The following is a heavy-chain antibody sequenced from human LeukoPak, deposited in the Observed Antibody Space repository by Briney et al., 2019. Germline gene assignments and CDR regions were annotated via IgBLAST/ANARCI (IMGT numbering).Heavy chain of an antibody. CDR1: GGSISSGDYY. D-gene: IGHD2-2*01. CDR2: IYYSGST. CDR3: ASMWVVVPAAPH. Sequence: SETLSLTCTVSGGSISSGDYYWSWIRQPPGKGLERIGYIYYSGSTYYNPSLKSRVTISVDTSKNQFSLKLSSVTAADTAVYYCASMWVVVPAAPHWGQGTLVTVSS. V-gene: IGHV4-30-4*08. J-gene: IGHJ4*02.